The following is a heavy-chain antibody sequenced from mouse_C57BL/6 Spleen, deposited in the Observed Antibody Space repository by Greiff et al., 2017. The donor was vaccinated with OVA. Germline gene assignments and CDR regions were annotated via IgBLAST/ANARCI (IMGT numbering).Heavy chain of an antibody. Sequence: ESGPGLVKPSQSLSLTCSVTGYSITSGYYWNWIRQFPGNKLEWMGYISYDGSNNYNPSLKNRISITRDTSKNQFFLKLNSVTTEDTATYYCARRTAQAYFDYWGQGTTLTVSS. D-gene: IGHD3-2*02. V-gene: IGHV3-6*01. CDR1: GYSITSGYY. CDR2: ISYDGSN. CDR3: ARRTAQAYFDY. J-gene: IGHJ2*01.